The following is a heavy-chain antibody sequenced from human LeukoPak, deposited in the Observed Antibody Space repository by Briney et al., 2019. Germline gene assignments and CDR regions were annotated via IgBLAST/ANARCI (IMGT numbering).Heavy chain of an antibody. Sequence: TGGSLRLSCAASGFTFSSYAMHWVRQAPGKGLEWVAVISYDGSNKYYADSVKGRFTISRDNSKNTLYLQMNSLRAEDTAVYYCARDLPLSARIAAAGVFDYWGQGTLVTVSS. V-gene: IGHV3-30-3*01. J-gene: IGHJ4*02. D-gene: IGHD6-13*01. CDR1: GFTFSSYA. CDR2: ISYDGSNK. CDR3: ARDLPLSARIAAAGVFDY.